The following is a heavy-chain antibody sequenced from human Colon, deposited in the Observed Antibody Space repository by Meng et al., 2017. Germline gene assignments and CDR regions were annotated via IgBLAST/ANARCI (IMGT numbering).Heavy chain of an antibody. CDR3: ARGRYSGYLP. V-gene: IGHV4-34*01. D-gene: IGHD5-12*01. J-gene: IGHJ5*02. CDR2: INHSGST. CDR1: GGSFSGYY. Sequence: QVQLQQWGAGLLKPSETLSLTCAVYGGSFSGYYWCWIRQPPGKGLEWIGEINHSGSTNYNPSLKSRVTISVDTSKNQFSLKLSSVTAADTAVYYCARGRYSGYLPWGQGTLVTVSS.